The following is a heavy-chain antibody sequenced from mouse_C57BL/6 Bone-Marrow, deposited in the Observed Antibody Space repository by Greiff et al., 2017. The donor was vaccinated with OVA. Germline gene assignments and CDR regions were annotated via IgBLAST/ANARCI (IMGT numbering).Heavy chain of an antibody. V-gene: IGHV1-55*01. J-gene: IGHJ3*01. CDR1: GYTFTSYW. Sequence: QVQLQQPGAELVKPGASVKMSCKASGYTFTSYWITWVKQRPGQGLEWIGDIYPGSGSTNYNEKFKSKATLTVDTSSSTAYMQLSSLTSEDSEVYYCANAMVTTTDLFAYWGQGTLVTVSA. D-gene: IGHD2-2*01. CDR2: IYPGSGST. CDR3: ANAMVTTTDLFAY.